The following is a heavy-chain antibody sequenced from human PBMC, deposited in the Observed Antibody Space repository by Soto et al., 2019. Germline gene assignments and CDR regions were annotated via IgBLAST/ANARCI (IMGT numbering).Heavy chain of an antibody. Sequence: EVQLVESGGGLVQPGGSLRLSCAASGFTFSDHYMDWVRQAPGKGLEWVGRTRDKNNSYTTEYAASVKGRFTISRDDSKSSLYLQMNSLKTEDTAVYYCARATVGTYYFDYWGQGTLVTVSS. J-gene: IGHJ4*02. CDR2: TRDKNNSYTT. V-gene: IGHV3-72*01. CDR3: ARATVGTYYFDY. CDR1: GFTFSDHY. D-gene: IGHD3-16*01.